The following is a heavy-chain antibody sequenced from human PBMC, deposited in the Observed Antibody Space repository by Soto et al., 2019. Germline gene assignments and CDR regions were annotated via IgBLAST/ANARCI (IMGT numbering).Heavy chain of an antibody. CDR1: GFTFSSYW. V-gene: IGHV3-23*01. J-gene: IGHJ6*02. CDR2: ISGSGGST. CDR3: AKDSHYYDSSGYYYIDYNYYYYGMDV. Sequence: PGGSLRLSCAASGFTFSSYWMSWVRQAPGKGLEWVSAISGSGGSTYYADSVKGRFTISRDNSKNTLYLQMNSLRAEDTAVYYCAKDSHYYDSSGYYYIDYNYYYYGMDVWGQGTTVTVSS. D-gene: IGHD3-22*01.